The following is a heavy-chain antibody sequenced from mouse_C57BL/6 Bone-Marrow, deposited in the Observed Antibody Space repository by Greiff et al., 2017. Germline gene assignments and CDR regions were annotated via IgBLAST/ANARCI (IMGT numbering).Heavy chain of an antibody. CDR1: GYTFTSYW. CDR2: IYPNSGGT. J-gene: IGHJ2*01. CDR3: ARWDFDY. Sequence: QVQLQQPGAELVKPGASVKLSCKASGYTFTSYWMHWVKQRPGRGLEWIGRIYPNSGGTKYNEKFKSKATLTVDTPSSTAYMQLSSLTSEDSAVYYCARWDFDYWGQGTTLTVSS. V-gene: IGHV1-72*01.